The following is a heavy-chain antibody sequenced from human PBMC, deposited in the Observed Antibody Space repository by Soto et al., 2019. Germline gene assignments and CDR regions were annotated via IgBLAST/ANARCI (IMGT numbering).Heavy chain of an antibody. J-gene: IGHJ4*02. CDR3: AKEGGSEKTTIDY. D-gene: IGHD3-10*01. V-gene: IGHV3-11*01. CDR1: GFTFSDYY. Sequence: QVQLVESGGGLVKPGGSLRLSCTASGFTFSDYYMTWIRQAPGKGPDWLSYISGSGTNIKYADSEKGRFTISRDNAKNSLYLQMDSLRAEDTAVYYCAKEGGSEKTTIDYWGQGTLVTVSS. CDR2: ISGSGTNI.